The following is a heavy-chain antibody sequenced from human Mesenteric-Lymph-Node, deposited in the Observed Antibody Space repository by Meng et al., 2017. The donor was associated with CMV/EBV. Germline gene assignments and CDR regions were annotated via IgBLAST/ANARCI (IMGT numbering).Heavy chain of an antibody. V-gene: IGHV3-9*01. J-gene: IGHJ5*02. CDR3: AKDIDPWSGPTGTTSGFDP. CDR1: GFTFDDYA. D-gene: IGHD1-7*01. CDR2: ISWNSGSI. Sequence: GGSLRLSCAASGFTFDDYAMHWVRQAPGKGLEWVSGISWNSGSIGYADSVKGRFTISRDNAKNSLYLQMNSLRAEDTALYYCAKDIDPWSGPTGTTSGFDPWGQGTLVTVSS.